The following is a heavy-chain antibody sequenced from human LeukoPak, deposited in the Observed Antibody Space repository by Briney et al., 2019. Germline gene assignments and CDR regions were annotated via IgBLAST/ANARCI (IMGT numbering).Heavy chain of an antibody. CDR1: GFTFSSHG. D-gene: IGHD3-22*01. J-gene: IGHJ4*02. V-gene: IGHV3-33*07. CDR3: ARSGRGYYDSLDH. Sequence: GGSLRLSCEASGFTFSSHGMYWVRQAPGKGLEWVALIWYDGSNKYYADSVKGRFTISRDNPNNTLYLQMNSLRAEDTVVYYCARSGRGYYDSLDHWGQGDLVTVSS. CDR2: IWYDGSNK.